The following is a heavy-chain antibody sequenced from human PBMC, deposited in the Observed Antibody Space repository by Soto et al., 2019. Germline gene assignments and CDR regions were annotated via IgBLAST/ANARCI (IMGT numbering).Heavy chain of an antibody. CDR2: INPSGGST. D-gene: IGHD6-6*01. Sequence: GASVKVSCKASGYTFTSYYMHWVRQAPGQGLEWMGIINPSGGSTSYAQKFQGRVTMTRDTSTSTVYMELSSLRSEDTAVYYCARDGPLKYSSSSSFDYWGQGTLVTVSS. J-gene: IGHJ4*02. CDR1: GYTFTSYY. V-gene: IGHV1-46*01. CDR3: ARDGPLKYSSSSSFDY.